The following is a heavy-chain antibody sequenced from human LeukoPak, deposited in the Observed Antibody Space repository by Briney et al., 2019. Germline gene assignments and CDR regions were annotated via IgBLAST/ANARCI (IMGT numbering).Heavy chain of an antibody. CDR3: ARGGKATVVTM. Sequence: SSETLSLTCTVSGGSINSYYWSWIRQPGGKGLEWIGRIYSSGSTNYNPSLKSRVSMSVDTSKNQFSLKLTSVTAADTAVYYCARGGKATVVTMWGQGILVTVSS. V-gene: IGHV4-4*07. CDR2: IYSSGST. CDR1: GGSINSYY. J-gene: IGHJ4*02. D-gene: IGHD4-23*01.